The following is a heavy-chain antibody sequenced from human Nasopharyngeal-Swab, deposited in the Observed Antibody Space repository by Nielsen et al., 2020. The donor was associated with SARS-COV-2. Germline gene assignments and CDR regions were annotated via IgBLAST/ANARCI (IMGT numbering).Heavy chain of an antibody. V-gene: IGHV4-34*01. Sequence: WIRQPPGKGLEWIGEINHSGSTNYNPSLKSRVTISVDTSKNQFSLKLSSVTAADTAVYYCARDMKYNSGLRGKYAFDIWGQGTMVTVSS. D-gene: IGHD5-12*01. J-gene: IGHJ3*02. CDR3: ARDMKYNSGLRGKYAFDI. CDR2: INHSGST.